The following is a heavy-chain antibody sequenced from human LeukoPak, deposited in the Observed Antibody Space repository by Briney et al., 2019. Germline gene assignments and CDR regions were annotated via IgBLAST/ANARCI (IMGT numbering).Heavy chain of an antibody. CDR1: GFTVSSNY. D-gene: IGHD3-22*01. CDR2: IYSGGST. J-gene: IGHJ3*02. CDR3: ARDLDYYDSSGPAFDI. V-gene: IGHV3-53*04. Sequence: GGSLRLSCAASGFTVSSNYMSWVRQAPGKGLEWVSVIYSGGSTYYADSVKGRFTISRHNSKNTLYLQVNSLRAEDTAVYYCARDLDYYDSSGPAFDIWGQGTMVTVYS.